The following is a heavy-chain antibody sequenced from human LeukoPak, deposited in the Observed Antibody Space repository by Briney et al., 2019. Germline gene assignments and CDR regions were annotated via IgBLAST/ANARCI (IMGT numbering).Heavy chain of an antibody. CDR2: ISSSGST. CDR1: GDSISSGDYY. D-gene: IGHD1/OR15-1a*01. J-gene: IGHJ4*02. CDR3: ARGRRVPRNYNWNTLGVYYDY. Sequence: SETLSLTCTVSGDSISSGDYYWSWIRQPAGKGLEWIGRISSSGSTNYNPSLKSRVTISVDTSKNQFSLKLSSVTAADTAVYYCARGRRVPRNYNWNTLGVYYDYWGQGTLVTVSS. V-gene: IGHV4-61*02.